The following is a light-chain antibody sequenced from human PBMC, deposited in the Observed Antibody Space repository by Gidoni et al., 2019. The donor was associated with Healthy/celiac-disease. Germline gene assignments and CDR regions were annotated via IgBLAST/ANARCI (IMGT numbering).Light chain of an antibody. V-gene: IGLV2-11*01. CDR2: DVS. CDR3: CSYAGSYTYV. Sequence: QSALPQPRSVSGSPGPPVTISCTGTSSDVGGYNYVSWYQQHPGKAPKLMIYDVSKRPSGVPDRFSGSKSGNTASLTISGLQAEDEADYYCCSYAGSYTYVFGTGTKVTVL. J-gene: IGLJ1*01. CDR1: SSDVGGYNY.